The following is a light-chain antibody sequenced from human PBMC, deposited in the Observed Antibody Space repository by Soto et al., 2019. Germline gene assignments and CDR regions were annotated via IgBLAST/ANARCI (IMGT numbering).Light chain of an antibody. CDR3: QQYNSYLTWT. Sequence: DIQMTQSPSTLSASVGDRVTITCRASQSISSWLAWYQQKPGKAPKLLIYDASSLESGVPSRFSGSGSGTEFTLTISSLQPDDLATYYCQQYNSYLTWTFGQGTKVDI. CDR2: DAS. J-gene: IGKJ1*01. CDR1: QSISSW. V-gene: IGKV1-5*01.